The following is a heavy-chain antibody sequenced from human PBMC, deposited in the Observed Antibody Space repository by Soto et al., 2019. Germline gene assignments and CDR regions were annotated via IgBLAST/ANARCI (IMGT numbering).Heavy chain of an antibody. CDR2: VYYSGST. D-gene: IGHD3-16*01. V-gene: IGHV4-39*02. CDR3: AREVGDQIVVSSSPMCIYQPCKMYFCP. CDR1: GGSIASGSHY. Sequence: QPQLHESGPGLVKPSETLSLICTVSGGSIASGSHYWSWLRQPPGKGLEWIGKVYYSGSTYSGTNYYIPSFRSRVSLSADTSKSQFYLKMSSVTAADTAMYYCAREVGDQIVVSSSPMCIYQPCKMYFCPWGRGNLVTVSS. J-gene: IGHJ5*02.